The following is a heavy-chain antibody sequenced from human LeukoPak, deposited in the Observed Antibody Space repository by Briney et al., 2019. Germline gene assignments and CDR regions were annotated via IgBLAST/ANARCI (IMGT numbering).Heavy chain of an antibody. D-gene: IGHD3-9*01. CDR3: ARGGYYDINPLDY. V-gene: IGHV4-39*07. CDR1: GGSISSSSYY. CDR2: IYYSGST. Sequence: ASGTLSLTCTVSGGSISSSSYYWGWIRQPPGKGLEWIGSIYYSGSTYYNPSLKSRVTISVDTSKNQFSLKLSSVTAADTAVYYCARGGYYDINPLDYWGQGTLVTVSS. J-gene: IGHJ4*02.